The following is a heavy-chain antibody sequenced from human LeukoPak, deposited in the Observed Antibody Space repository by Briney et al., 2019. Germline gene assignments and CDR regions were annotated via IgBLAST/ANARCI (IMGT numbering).Heavy chain of an antibody. J-gene: IGHJ4*02. CDR1: GGSISSDSYY. CDR2: VHTSGST. V-gene: IGHV4-61*02. D-gene: IGHD5-18*01. Sequence: SETLSLTCTVSGGSISSDSYYWTWLRQPAGKGLEWIGRVHTSGSTDFNPSLKSRVSISLDTSKNQFSLKLSSVTAADTAVYYCARGYTYGHGAMFDFWGQGTLVTVSP. CDR3: ARGYTYGHGAMFDF.